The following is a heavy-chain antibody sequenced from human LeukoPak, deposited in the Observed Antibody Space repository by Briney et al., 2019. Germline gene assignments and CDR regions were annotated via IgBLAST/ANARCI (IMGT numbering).Heavy chain of an antibody. CDR2: IHYSGIA. J-gene: IGHJ4*02. D-gene: IGHD4-17*01. V-gene: IGHV4-30-4*01. CDR1: GGSISTNDYF. CDR3: ARAPLTTATSDYFDL. Sequence: SQTLSLTCTVSGGSISTNDYFWSWIRQSPEKGLEWIGYIHYSGIAKSNPSLESRLTLSVDTSKNQLSLRLTSVTAADTAVYYCARAPLTTATSDYFDLWGLGTLVTVSS.